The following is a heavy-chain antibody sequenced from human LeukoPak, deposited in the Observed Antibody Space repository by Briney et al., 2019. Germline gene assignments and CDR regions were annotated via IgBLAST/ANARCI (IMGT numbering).Heavy chain of an antibody. Sequence: ASVKVSCKASGYTFTSYYMHWVRQAPGQGLEWMGLINPSGTNTNYAQKFRGRVTMTRDTSTSTVYMDLSSLRSEDTAMYFCAREESDGYFDYWGQGTLVTVSS. CDR3: AREESDGYFDY. V-gene: IGHV1-46*01. CDR2: INPSGTNT. J-gene: IGHJ4*02. CDR1: GYTFTSYY. D-gene: IGHD2-8*01.